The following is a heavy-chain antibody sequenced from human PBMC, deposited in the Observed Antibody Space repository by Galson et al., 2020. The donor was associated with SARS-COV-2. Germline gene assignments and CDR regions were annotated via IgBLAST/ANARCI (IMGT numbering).Heavy chain of an antibody. J-gene: IGHJ1*01. CDR1: GGSISSGGYY. CDR3: ARGDYDSSGYYFGPFQH. D-gene: IGHD3-22*01. V-gene: IGHV4-31*03. Sequence: ASETLSLTCTVSGGSISSGGYYWSWIRQHPGKGLEWIGSIYYSGSTYYNPSLKSRVTISVDTSKNQFSLKLSSVTAADTAVYYCARGDYDSSGYYFGPFQHWGQGTLVTVSS. CDR2: IYYSGST.